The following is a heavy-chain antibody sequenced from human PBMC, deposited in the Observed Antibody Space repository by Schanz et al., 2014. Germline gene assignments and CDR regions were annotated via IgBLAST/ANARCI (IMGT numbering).Heavy chain of an antibody. D-gene: IGHD3-10*01. CDR2: IVGSGDST. Sequence: EVQLVESGGGLVQPGGSLRLSCAASGFTFSSYAMSWVRQAPGKGLEWVSHIVGSGDSTYYADSVKGRFTISRDNSKNTLYLQMNSLRAEDTAVYYCAREPFADVIRGWFDPWGQGTLVTVSS. CDR3: AREPFADVIRGWFDP. CDR1: GFTFSSYA. J-gene: IGHJ5*02. V-gene: IGHV3-23*04.